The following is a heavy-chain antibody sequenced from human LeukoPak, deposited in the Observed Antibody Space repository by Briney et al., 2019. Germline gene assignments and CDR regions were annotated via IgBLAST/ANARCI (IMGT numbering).Heavy chain of an antibody. CDR2: ISNSGGRT. Sequence: GGSLRLSCAASGFTFSSYAMSWVRQAPGKGLEWVSSISNSGGRTFYTGSVKGRFTISRDNSKITLYLQMNSLRAEDTAVYYCAKSYNGYESKPDYWGQGTLVTVSS. CDR1: GFTFSSYA. D-gene: IGHD5-12*01. V-gene: IGHV3-23*01. J-gene: IGHJ4*02. CDR3: AKSYNGYESKPDY.